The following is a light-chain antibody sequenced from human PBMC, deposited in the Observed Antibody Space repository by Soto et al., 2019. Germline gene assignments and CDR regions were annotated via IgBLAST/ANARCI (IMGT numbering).Light chain of an antibody. CDR3: CSYTSSTTPL. CDR2: EVS. Sequence: QSVLTQPASVSGSPGQSITISCTGTSSDVGSYNLVSWYQHHPGKAPKLMIFEVSKRPSGVSNRFSGSKSGNTASLTISGLQAEDEADYYCCSYTSSTTPLFGGGTKLTVL. CDR1: SSDVGSYNL. V-gene: IGLV2-14*02. J-gene: IGLJ2*01.